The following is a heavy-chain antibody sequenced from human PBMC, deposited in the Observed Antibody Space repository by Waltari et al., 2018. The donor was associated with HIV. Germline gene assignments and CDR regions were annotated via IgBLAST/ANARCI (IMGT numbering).Heavy chain of an antibody. CDR1: GFTFSNYG. D-gene: IGHD2-15*01. CDR3: AKDRGGSCCGAFDI. J-gene: IGHJ3*02. CDR2: ISSDENYK. Sequence: QVQLVESGGGVVQPGQYLRLSCAASGFTFSNYGMHWVRQAPGKGPEWVACISSDENYKYYADSVKGRFTISRDNTNNTVFLQMSSLRTDDSAFYYCAKDRGGSCCGAFDIWGQRMKVTVSS. V-gene: IGHV3-30*18.